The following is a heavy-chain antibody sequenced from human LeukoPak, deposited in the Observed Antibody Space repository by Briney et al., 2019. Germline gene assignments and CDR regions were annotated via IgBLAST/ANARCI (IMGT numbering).Heavy chain of an antibody. D-gene: IGHD3-10*01. CDR1: GLTFSSYG. Sequence: GGSLRLSCAASGLTFSSYGMHWVRQAPGKGLEWVAVIWYDGSNKYYADSVKGRFTISRDNSKNTLYLQMNSLRAEDTAVYYCARGRILWRSGRIPDFDDWCQGTLATVSS. CDR3: ARGRILWRSGRIPDFDD. J-gene: IGHJ4*02. CDR2: IWYDGSNK. V-gene: IGHV3-33*01.